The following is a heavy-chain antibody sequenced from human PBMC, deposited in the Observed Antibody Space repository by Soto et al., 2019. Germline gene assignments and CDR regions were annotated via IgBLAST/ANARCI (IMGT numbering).Heavy chain of an antibody. CDR2: ISYDGSNK. D-gene: IGHD1-26*01. Sequence: PGVSLRLSGAASGFTFSSYGMHGVRQAPGKGLEWGGVISYDGSNKYYADSVKGRFTISRDNSKNTLYLQMNSLRAEDTDVYYCARDVESGRSQYYYYYYGMDVWGQGHTVTVSS. J-gene: IGHJ6*02. CDR1: GFTFSSYG. V-gene: IGHV3-30-3*01. CDR3: ARDVESGRSQYYYYYYGMDV.